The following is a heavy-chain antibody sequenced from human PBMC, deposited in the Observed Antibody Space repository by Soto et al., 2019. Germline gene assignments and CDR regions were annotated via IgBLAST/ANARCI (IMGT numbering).Heavy chain of an antibody. CDR1: GDSVRGFY. D-gene: IGHD1-26*01. CDR3: ARLVGASWYFDY. CDR2: IYYSGTT. Sequence: SETLSLTCTVSGDSVRGFYWSWIRQPPGKGLEWIGYIYYSGTTNNSPSLKSRVTISVDTSKNQFSLKMSSVTAADTAIYYCARLVGASWYFDYWGQGTPVTVSS. J-gene: IGHJ4*02. V-gene: IGHV4-59*02.